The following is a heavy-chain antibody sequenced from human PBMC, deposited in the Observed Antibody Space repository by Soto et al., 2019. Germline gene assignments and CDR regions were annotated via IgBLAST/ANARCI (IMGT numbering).Heavy chain of an antibody. CDR1: GFSFSGYY. Sequence: GGSLRLSCAASGFSFSGYYMTWIRQAPGKGLEWISDISSSGDPTYYADSLRGRFTISRDNAKNSLYLQLNSLRGEDAAVYYCARLLLRPGKFDYWGQGTLVTVSS. J-gene: IGHJ4*02. D-gene: IGHD2-21*01. CDR2: ISSSGDPT. V-gene: IGHV3-11*01. CDR3: ARLLLRPGKFDY.